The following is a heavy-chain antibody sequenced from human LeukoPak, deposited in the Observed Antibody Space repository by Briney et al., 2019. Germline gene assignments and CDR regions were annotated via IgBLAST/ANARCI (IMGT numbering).Heavy chain of an antibody. J-gene: IGHJ4*02. Sequence: PGRSLRLSCAASGFTFSSYGMHWVRQAPGKGLEWVANIKQDGSEKYYVDSVKGRFTISRDNTKNSLFLQMNSLRAEDTAIYYCASGMTEFDSWGQGTLVTVSS. CDR3: ASGMTEFDS. V-gene: IGHV3-7*01. CDR2: IKQDGSEK. CDR1: GFTFSSYG.